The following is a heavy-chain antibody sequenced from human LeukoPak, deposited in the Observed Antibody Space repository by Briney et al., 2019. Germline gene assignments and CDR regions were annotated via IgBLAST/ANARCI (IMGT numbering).Heavy chain of an antibody. J-gene: IGHJ5*02. V-gene: IGHV1-18*04. CDR3: ARDAITIFGVVIKGWFDP. D-gene: IGHD3-3*01. Sequence: GASVKVSCKASGYTFTGYYMHWVRQAPGQGLEWMGWISAYNGNTNYAQKLQGRVTMTTDTSTSTAYMELRSLRSDDTAVYYCARDAITIFGVVIKGWFDPWGQGTLVTVSS. CDR1: GYTFTGYY. CDR2: ISAYNGNT.